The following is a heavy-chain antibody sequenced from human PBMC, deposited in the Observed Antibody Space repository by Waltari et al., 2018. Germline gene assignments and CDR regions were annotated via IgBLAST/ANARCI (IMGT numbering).Heavy chain of an antibody. CDR2: ISGNAGTT. D-gene: IGHD3-10*02. CDR3: TRALFGGSTD. Sequence: EVQLLDSGGGLVPPGGSLRLSCVASGFTFSPYAMSWVRQAPGKGLECVSAISGNAGTTYYTDSVKGRFTISRDNSKNTLYLQMNSLRAEDTAVYYCTRALFGGSTDWGQGTLVTVSS. J-gene: IGHJ4*02. CDR1: GFTFSPYA. V-gene: IGHV3-23*01.